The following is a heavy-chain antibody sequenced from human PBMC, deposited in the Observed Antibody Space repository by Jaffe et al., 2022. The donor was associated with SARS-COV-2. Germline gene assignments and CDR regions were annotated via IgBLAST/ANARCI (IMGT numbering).Heavy chain of an antibody. J-gene: IGHJ6*02. CDR2: ISYDGSNK. Sequence: QVQLVESGGGVVQPGRSLRLSCAASGFTFSSYAMHWVRQAPGKGLEWVAVISYDGSNKYYADSVKGRFTISRDNSKNTLYLQMNSLRAEDTAVYYCARDLYYYDSSGYYFRYGMDVWGQGTTVTVSS. V-gene: IGHV3-30-3*01. CDR1: GFTFSSYA. CDR3: ARDLYYYDSSGYYFRYGMDV. D-gene: IGHD3-22*01.